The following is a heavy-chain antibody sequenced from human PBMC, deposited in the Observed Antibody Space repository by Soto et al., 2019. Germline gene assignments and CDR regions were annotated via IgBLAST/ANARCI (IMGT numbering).Heavy chain of an antibody. Sequence: QVQLVQSGAEVKKPGSSVKVSCKASGGTFSSYTISWVRQAPGQGLEWMGRIIPILGIANSAQKFQGRVTITADKSTSTAYMELSSLRSEDTAVYYCASDPDDYGDYGAARAFDIWCQGTMVTVSS. D-gene: IGHD4-17*01. V-gene: IGHV1-69*02. CDR2: IIPILGIA. CDR1: GGTFSSYT. J-gene: IGHJ3*02. CDR3: ASDPDDYGDYGAARAFDI.